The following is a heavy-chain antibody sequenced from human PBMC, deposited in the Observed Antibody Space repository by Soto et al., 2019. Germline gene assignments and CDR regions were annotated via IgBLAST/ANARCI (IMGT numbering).Heavy chain of an antibody. CDR2: INAGNGNT. CDR3: ARVGWSGGTRNYYGMAV. CDR1: GYTFTGYA. J-gene: IGHJ6*02. Sequence: ASVKVSCKASGYTFTGYAMHWVRQAPGQRLEWMGWINAGNGNTKYSQKFQGRVTITRDTSASTAYMELSSLRSEDTAVYYCARVGWSGGTRNYYGMAVWGQGTTVTVSS. V-gene: IGHV1-3*01. D-gene: IGHD3-3*01.